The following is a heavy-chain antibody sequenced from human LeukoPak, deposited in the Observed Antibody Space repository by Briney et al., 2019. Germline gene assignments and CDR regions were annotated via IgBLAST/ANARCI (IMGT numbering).Heavy chain of an antibody. J-gene: IGHJ4*02. Sequence: PSETLSLTCTVSIGSISSNYWNWIRQPPGRGLEWIGYIYYSGSTNYNPSLKSRVTISVDTSKNQFSLKLSSVAAADTAVYFCARQLRGEAVAGQLQPFDYWGQGTLVTVSS. V-gene: IGHV4-59*08. D-gene: IGHD6-19*01. CDR1: IGSISSNY. CDR2: IYYSGST. CDR3: ARQLRGEAVAGQLQPFDY.